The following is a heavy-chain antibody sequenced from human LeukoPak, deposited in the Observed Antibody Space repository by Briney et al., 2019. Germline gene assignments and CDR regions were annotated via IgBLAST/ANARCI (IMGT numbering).Heavy chain of an antibody. Sequence: GGSLRLSCAAFGFTFSSYDMSWVRQAPGKGLEWVSSFSGRGGGTFYTDSVKGRFTISRDNFKTTLCLQMNSLRAEDTAVYYCENHRVGDYYDSSGKYYFDYWGQGTLVTVSS. CDR3: ENHRVGDYYDSSGKYYFDY. CDR2: FSGRGGGT. J-gene: IGHJ4*02. V-gene: IGHV3-23*01. D-gene: IGHD3-22*01. CDR1: GFTFSSYD.